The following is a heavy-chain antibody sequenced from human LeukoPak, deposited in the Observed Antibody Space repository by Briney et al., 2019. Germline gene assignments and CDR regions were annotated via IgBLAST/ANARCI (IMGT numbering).Heavy chain of an antibody. CDR1: GFTFSSYS. CDR3: ARDPGYSYALDY. D-gene: IGHD5-18*01. V-gene: IGHV3-48*02. CDR2: ISWGSNVI. J-gene: IGHJ4*02. Sequence: GGALRLSCTASGFTFSSYSMNWVGQARGKGGEWLSYISWGSNVIYYADSVKGRFTTSRDDAKNSLFLQMNSLTDEDTAVYYCARDPGYSYALDYWGRGTLVTVSS.